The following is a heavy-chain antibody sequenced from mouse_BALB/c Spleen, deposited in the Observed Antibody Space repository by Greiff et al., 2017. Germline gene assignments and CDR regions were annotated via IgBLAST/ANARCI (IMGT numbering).Heavy chain of an antibody. CDR1: GYTFTSYW. V-gene: IGHV1-7*01. CDR3: ARRYDVRYAMDY. J-gene: IGHJ4*01. CDR2: INPSTGYT. Sequence: VKLQESGAELAKPGASVKMSCKASGYTFTSYWMHWVKQRPGQGLEWIGYINPSTGYTEYNQKFKDKATLTADKSSSTAYMQLSSLTSEDSAVYYCARRYDVRYAMDYWGQGTSVTVSS. D-gene: IGHD2-14*01.